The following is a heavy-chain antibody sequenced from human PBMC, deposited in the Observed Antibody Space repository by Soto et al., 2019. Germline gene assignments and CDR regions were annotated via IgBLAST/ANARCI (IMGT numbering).Heavy chain of an antibody. CDR2: IYYSGST. J-gene: IGHJ5*02. D-gene: IGHD6-19*01. Sequence: SETLSLTCTVSGGSISSYYWSWIRQPPGKGLEWIGYIYYSGSTYYNPSLKSRVTISVDTSKNQFSLKLSSVTAAVTAVYYCAREVSGSSYEQWSPRGFDPWGQGTLVTVSS. V-gene: IGHV4-59*12. CDR1: GGSISSYY. CDR3: AREVSGSSYEQWSPRGFDP.